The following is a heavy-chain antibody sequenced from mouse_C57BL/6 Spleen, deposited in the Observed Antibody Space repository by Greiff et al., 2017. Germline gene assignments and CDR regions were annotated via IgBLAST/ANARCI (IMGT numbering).Heavy chain of an antibody. V-gene: IGHV1-61*01. CDR2: IYPSDSET. J-gene: IGHJ3*01. CDR1: GYTFTSYW. CDR3: ASGGGFPFAY. Sequence: QVQLQQPGAELVRPGSSVKLSCKASGYTFTSYWMDWVKQRPGRGLEWIGNIYPSDSETHYNQKFKDKATLTVDKSSSTAYMQLSSLTSEDSAVYYCASGGGFPFAYWGQGTLVTVSA.